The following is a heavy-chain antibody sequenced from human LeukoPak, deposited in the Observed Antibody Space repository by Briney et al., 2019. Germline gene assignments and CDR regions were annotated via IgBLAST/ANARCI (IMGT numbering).Heavy chain of an antibody. CDR2: ISWNSGSI. V-gene: IGHV3-9*01. CDR1: GFTFDDYA. J-gene: IGHJ6*02. Sequence: LPGGSLRPSCAASGFTFDDYAMHWVRQAPGKGLEWVSGISWNSGSIGYADSVKGRFTISRDDAKNSLYLQMNSLRAEDTALYYCAKGLVAGTGYYYYGMDVWGQGTTVTVSS. D-gene: IGHD6-19*01. CDR3: AKGLVAGTGYYYYGMDV.